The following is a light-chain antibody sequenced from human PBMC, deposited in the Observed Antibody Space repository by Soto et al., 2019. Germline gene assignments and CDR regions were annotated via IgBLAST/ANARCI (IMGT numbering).Light chain of an antibody. V-gene: IGKV1-5*01. Sequence: DIHITHSPATLSASLGDRLTITCRASQSISSWLAWYQQKPGKAPKLLIYDASSLESGVPSRFSGSGSGTEFTLTISSLQPDDFATYYCQQYNSYSWTFGQGTKVDI. J-gene: IGKJ1*01. CDR2: DAS. CDR3: QQYNSYSWT. CDR1: QSISSW.